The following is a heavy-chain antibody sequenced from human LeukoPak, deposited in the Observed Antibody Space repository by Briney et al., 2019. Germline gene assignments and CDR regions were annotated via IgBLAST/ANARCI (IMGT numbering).Heavy chain of an antibody. CDR3: ARYSGSYKEDY. CDR1: GGSFSGYY. J-gene: IGHJ4*02. V-gene: IGHV4-34*01. D-gene: IGHD1-26*01. CDR2: INHSGST. Sequence: SETLSLTCAVYGGSFSGYYWSWIRQPPGKGLEWIGEINHSGSTNYNPSLKSRVTISVDTSKNQFSLKLSSVTAADTAVYYCARYSGSYKEDYWGQGTLVTVSS.